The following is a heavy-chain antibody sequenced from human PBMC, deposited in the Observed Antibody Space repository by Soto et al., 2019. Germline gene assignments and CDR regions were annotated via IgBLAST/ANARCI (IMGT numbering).Heavy chain of an antibody. D-gene: IGHD6-25*01. J-gene: IGHJ5*02. CDR2: INPNSGGT. CDR3: ARAGGSEKLKTSYNWFDT. V-gene: IGHV1-2*06. CDR1: GYIFTDYY. Sequence: VASVKVSCKASGYIFTDYYMHWVRQAPGQELGWMGRINPNSGGTNYAQKFQGRVTMTRDTSITTAYMELSNLRSDDTAVYYCARAGGSEKLKTSYNWFDTWGQGTLVIVSS.